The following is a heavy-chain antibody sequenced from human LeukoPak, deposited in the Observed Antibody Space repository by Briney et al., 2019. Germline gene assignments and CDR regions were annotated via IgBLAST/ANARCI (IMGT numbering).Heavy chain of an antibody. Sequence: GGSLRLSCVGSGFSFRYFAIHWVRQAPGKGLEYVSVINTDGRITYYADSVKGRFTISRDNSKNTVYLQMGSLRGDDMAVYYCTRDGGSSSGFDYWGQGALVTVSS. CDR3: TRDGGSSSGFDY. CDR1: GFSFRYFA. D-gene: IGHD1-26*01. V-gene: IGHV3-64*02. CDR2: INTDGRIT. J-gene: IGHJ4*02.